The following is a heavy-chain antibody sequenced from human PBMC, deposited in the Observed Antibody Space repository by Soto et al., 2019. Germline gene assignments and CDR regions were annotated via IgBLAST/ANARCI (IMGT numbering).Heavy chain of an antibody. CDR1: GFTFSSYA. Sequence: QVQLVESGGGVVQPGRSLRLSCAASGFTFSSYAMHWVRQAPGKGLEWVAVISYDGSNKYYADSVKGRFTISRDNSKNTLYLQMNSLRAEDTAVYYCAREGYSSSSGYFAYWGQGTLVTVSS. D-gene: IGHD6-6*01. J-gene: IGHJ4*02. CDR3: AREGYSSSSGYFAY. CDR2: ISYDGSNK. V-gene: IGHV3-30-3*01.